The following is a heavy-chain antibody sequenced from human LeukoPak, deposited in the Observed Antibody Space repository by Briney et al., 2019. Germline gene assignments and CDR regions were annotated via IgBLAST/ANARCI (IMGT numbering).Heavy chain of an antibody. D-gene: IGHD1-1*01. V-gene: IGHV3-48*04. Sequence: GSLRLSCAASGFTFSSYSMNWVRQAPGKGLEWVSYISSSSSTIYYADSVKGRFTISRDNAKNSLYLQMNSLRAEDTAVYYCARVTTWRAVDYWGQGTLVTVSS. J-gene: IGHJ4*02. CDR1: GFTFSSYS. CDR2: ISSSSSTI. CDR3: ARVTTWRAVDY.